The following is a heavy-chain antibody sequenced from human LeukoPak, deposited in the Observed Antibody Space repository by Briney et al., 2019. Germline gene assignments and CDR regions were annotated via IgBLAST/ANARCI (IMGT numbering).Heavy chain of an antibody. V-gene: IGHV4-59*01. CDR1: GGSISSYY. D-gene: IGHD3-10*01. Sequence: SETLSLTCTVSGGSISSYYWSWIRQPPGKGLEWIGYIYYSGSTNYNPSLKSRVTISVDTSKNQFSLKLSSVTAADTAVYYCARLGMARGVILGDYYMDVWGKGTTVTVSS. J-gene: IGHJ6*03. CDR2: IYYSGST. CDR3: ARLGMARGVILGDYYMDV.